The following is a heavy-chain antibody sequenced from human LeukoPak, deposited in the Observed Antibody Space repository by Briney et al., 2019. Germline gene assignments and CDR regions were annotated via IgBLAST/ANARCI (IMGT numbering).Heavy chain of an antibody. D-gene: IGHD2-15*01. Sequence: GGSLRLSCAASGFTFSSYGMSWVRQAPGKGLEWVSGISDSGSSTYYADSVKGRFTISRDNSKNTMYLQMNSLRAEDTAVYYCAKVVARVDYWGQGTLVTVSS. CDR1: GFTFSSYG. V-gene: IGHV3-23*01. CDR2: ISDSGSST. J-gene: IGHJ4*02. CDR3: AKVVARVDY.